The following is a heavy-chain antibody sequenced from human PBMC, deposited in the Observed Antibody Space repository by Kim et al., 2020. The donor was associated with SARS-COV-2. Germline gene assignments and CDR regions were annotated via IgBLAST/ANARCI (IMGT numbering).Heavy chain of an antibody. J-gene: IGHJ2*01. D-gene: IGHD3-22*01. CDR1: GFTFSSYA. V-gene: IGHV3-23*01. CDR3: AKDGAHYDSSGANMGNKYFDL. Sequence: GGSLRLSCAASGFTFSSYAMSWVRQAPGKGLEWVSVISGSGGSTYYADSVKGRFTISRDNSKNTLYLQMNSLRAEDTAVYYCAKDGAHYDSSGANMGNKYFDLWGRGTLVTVSS. CDR2: ISGSGGST.